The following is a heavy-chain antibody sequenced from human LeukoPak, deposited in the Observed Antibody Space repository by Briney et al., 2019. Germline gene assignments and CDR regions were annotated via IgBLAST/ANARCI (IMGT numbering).Heavy chain of an antibody. CDR1: GGSFSSYY. CDR2: IYYSGST. J-gene: IGHJ4*02. D-gene: IGHD6-19*01. Sequence: PSETLSLTCTVSGGSFSSYYCSWIRQPPGKGLEWIGYIYYSGSTNYNPSLKSRVTTSVDTSKNQFSLKLSSVTAADTAVYYCALSSGWRSFDYWGQETLVTVSS. V-gene: IGHV4-59*01. CDR3: ALSSGWRSFDY.